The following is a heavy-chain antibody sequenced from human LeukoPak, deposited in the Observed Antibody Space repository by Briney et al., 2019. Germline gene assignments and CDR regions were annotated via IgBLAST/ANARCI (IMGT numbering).Heavy chain of an antibody. CDR3: ASMTTVTHYYYYYYMDV. Sequence: GGSLRLSCAASGFTFSSYEMNWVRQAPGKGLEWVSYISFSGLTTHYADSVTGRFTISRDNAKNSLYLQMNSLRAEDTAVYYCASMTTVTHYYYYYYMDVWGKGTTVTISS. J-gene: IGHJ6*03. V-gene: IGHV3-48*03. CDR1: GFTFSSYE. CDR2: ISFSGLTT. D-gene: IGHD4-17*01.